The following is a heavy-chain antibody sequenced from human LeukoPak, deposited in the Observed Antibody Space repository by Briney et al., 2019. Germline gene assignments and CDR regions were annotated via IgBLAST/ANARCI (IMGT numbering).Heavy chain of an antibody. CDR1: GYTLTELS. J-gene: IGHJ4*02. CDR2: FDPEDGET. CDR3: ATDYGGDLPTAYYFDY. V-gene: IGHV1-24*01. D-gene: IGHD4-17*01. Sequence: ASVKVCCKVSGYTLTELSMHWVRQAPGKGLEWMGGFDPEDGETIYAQKFQGRVTMTEDTSTDTAYMELSSLRSEDTAVYYCATDYGGDLPTAYYFDYWGQGTLVTVSS.